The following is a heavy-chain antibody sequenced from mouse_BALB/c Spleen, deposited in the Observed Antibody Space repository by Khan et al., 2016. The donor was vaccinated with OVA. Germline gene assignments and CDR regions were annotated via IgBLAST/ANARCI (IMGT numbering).Heavy chain of an antibody. J-gene: IGHJ3*01. CDR2: LSDGGNYT. Sequence: EVELVESGGGLVKPGGSLKLSCAAAGFTFSDYYMYWVRQTPEKRLEWVATLSDGGNYTSYPDSVKGRFTISRDNAKNNLYLQMSSLKSEDTAMYYCARWGYGSFAFWGQGTLVTVSA. CDR3: ARWGYGSFAF. V-gene: IGHV5-4*02. D-gene: IGHD2-14*01. CDR1: GFTFSDYY.